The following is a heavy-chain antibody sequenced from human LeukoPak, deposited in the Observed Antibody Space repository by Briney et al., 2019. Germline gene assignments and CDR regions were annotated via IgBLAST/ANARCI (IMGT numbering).Heavy chain of an antibody. CDR2: IYYSGST. D-gene: IGHD2-15*01. J-gene: IGHJ5*02. V-gene: IGHV4-39*01. Sequence: SETLSLTCTVSGGSISSSSYYWGWIRQPPGKGLGWIGSIYYSGSTYYNPPLKSRVTISVDTSKNRFSLKLSSVTAADTAVYYCARHPLYCSGGSCYGNWFDPWGQGTLVTVSS. CDR3: ARHPLYCSGGSCYGNWFDP. CDR1: GGSISSSSYY.